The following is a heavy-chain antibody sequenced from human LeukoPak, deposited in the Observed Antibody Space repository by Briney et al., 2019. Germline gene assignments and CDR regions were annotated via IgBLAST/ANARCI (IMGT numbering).Heavy chain of an antibody. CDR3: AKSSLVVPFDF. J-gene: IGHJ4*02. V-gene: IGHV3-23*01. CDR1: GVTFKNYA. D-gene: IGHD6-6*01. Sequence: GGSLRLSCAASGVTFKNYAMSWVRQAPGKGLEWGSNITATAGRTYYADSVKGRFTISRDNTKKTLYLQMDRLRAADTAIYYSAKSSLVVPFDFWGQGALVTVSS. CDR2: ITATAGRT.